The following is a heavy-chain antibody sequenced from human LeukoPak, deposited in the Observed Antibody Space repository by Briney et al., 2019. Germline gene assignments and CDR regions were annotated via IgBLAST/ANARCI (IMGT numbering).Heavy chain of an antibody. CDR3: ARASGYDLPGVNLVNWAFDI. CDR2: IYYSGST. J-gene: IGHJ3*02. D-gene: IGHD5-12*01. V-gene: IGHV4-61*01. CDR1: GGSISSSSYY. Sequence: PSETLSLTCTVSGGSISSSSYYWSWIRQPPGKGLEWIGYIYYSGSTNYNPSLKSRVTISVDTSKNQFSLKLSSVTAADTAVYYCARASGYDLPGVNLVNWAFDIWGQGTMVTVSS.